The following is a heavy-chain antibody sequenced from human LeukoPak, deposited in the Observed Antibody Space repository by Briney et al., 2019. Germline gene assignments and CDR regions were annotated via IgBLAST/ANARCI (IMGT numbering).Heavy chain of an antibody. CDR3: ARDPAGGWRPFDY. CDR2: TYYRSKWYN. Sequence: SQTLSLTCAVSGDTFSSNSAAWHWIRQSPSRGLEWLVRTYYRSKWYNDYAVSVKSRITINPDTSKNQFSLQLNSVTPEDTAVYYCARDPAGGWRPFDYWGQGTLVTVSS. CDR1: GDTFSSNSAA. V-gene: IGHV6-1*01. J-gene: IGHJ4*02. D-gene: IGHD6-19*01.